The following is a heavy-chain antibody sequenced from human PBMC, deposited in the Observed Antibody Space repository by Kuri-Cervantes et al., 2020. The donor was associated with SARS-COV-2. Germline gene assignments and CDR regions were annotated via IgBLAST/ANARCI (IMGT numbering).Heavy chain of an antibody. V-gene: IGHV3-30*03. D-gene: IGHD3-16*02. CDR3: QSFGGVIVQN. Sequence: LSLTCAASGFTFSSYGMHWVRQAPGKGLEWVAVISYDGSNKYYADSVKGRFTISRDNSKNTLYLQMNSLRAEDTAVYYCQSFGGVIVQNWGQGTLVTVSS. J-gene: IGHJ4*02. CDR2: ISYDGSNK. CDR1: GFTFSSYG.